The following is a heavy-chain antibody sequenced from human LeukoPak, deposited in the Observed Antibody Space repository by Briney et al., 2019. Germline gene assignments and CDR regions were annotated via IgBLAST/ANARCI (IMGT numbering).Heavy chain of an antibody. CDR1: GYTFTSYG. CDR2: ISAYNGNA. J-gene: IGHJ3*02. Sequence: ASVKVSCKASGYTFTSYGISWVRRAPGQGLEWMGWISAYNGNANYAQKLQGRVTMTTDTSASTAYMELRSLRPDDTAVYYCARDQTGTMARGVVDAFDIWGQGTMVTVSS. CDR3: ARDQTGTMARGVVDAFDI. D-gene: IGHD3-10*01. V-gene: IGHV1-18*01.